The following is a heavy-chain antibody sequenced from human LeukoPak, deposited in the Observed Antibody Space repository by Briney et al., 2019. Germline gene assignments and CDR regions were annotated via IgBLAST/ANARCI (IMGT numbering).Heavy chain of an antibody. Sequence: SETLSLTCTVSGSSISSGSYYWAWTRQPAGRGREWIGRIYTIESTNYNPSHKSRVTISVDTSKNPFSLKQRSVTAADTAVYYCVRFGVHDAFDCWGQGTMVTVSS. V-gene: IGHV4-61*02. J-gene: IGHJ3*01. CDR2: IYTIEST. CDR1: GSSISSGSYY. D-gene: IGHD3-16*01. CDR3: VRFGVHDAFDC.